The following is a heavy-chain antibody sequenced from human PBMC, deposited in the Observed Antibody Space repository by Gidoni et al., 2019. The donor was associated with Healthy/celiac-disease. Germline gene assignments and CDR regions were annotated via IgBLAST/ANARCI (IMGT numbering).Heavy chain of an antibody. CDR2: ISWNSGSI. CDR1: GFTFDDYD. V-gene: IGHV3-9*01. Sequence: EVQLVESGGGLLQPGRSLRLACAASGFTFDDYDMHWVRQAPGKGLEWVSGISWNSGSIGYADSVKGRFTISRDNAKNSLYLQMNSLRAEDTALYYCAKDSRSSLDYWGQGTLVTVSS. CDR3: AKDSRSSLDY. J-gene: IGHJ4*02. D-gene: IGHD1-26*01.